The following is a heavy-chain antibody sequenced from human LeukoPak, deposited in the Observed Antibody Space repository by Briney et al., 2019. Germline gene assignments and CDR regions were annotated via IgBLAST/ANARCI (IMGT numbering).Heavy chain of an antibody. CDR2: ISGSGGGT. Sequence: PGGSLRLSCAASGFTFSSYAMSWVRQAPGKGLEWVSAISGSGGGTYYADSVKGRFTISRDNSKNTLYLQMNSLRAEDTAVYYCAKDKVGVAAARYFDYWGQGTLVTVSS. J-gene: IGHJ4*02. D-gene: IGHD2-15*01. CDR3: AKDKVGVAAARYFDY. V-gene: IGHV3-23*01. CDR1: GFTFSSYA.